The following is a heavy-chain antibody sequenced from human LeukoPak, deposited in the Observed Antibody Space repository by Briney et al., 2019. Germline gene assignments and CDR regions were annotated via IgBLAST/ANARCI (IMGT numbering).Heavy chain of an antibody. V-gene: IGHV3-48*04. J-gene: IGHJ4*02. Sequence: GGSLRLSCAASGFVFSTNSMNWVRQAPGKGLEWVSYISSSGGGILYADSVKGRFTISRDNAKNSLYLQMNSLRAEDTAVYYCARETNYYDSLWGQGTLVTVSS. CDR3: ARETNYYDSL. D-gene: IGHD3-22*01. CDR2: ISSSGGGI. CDR1: GFVFSTNS.